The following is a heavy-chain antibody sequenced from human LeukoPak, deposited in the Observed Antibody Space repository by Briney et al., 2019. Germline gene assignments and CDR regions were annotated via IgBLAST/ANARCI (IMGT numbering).Heavy chain of an antibody. CDR1: GFTFSSYS. V-gene: IGHV3-21*01. CDR2: ISSSSSYI. CDR3: AVDDYDFWSGPVTGNI. Sequence: GGSLRLSCAASGFTFSSYSMNWVRQAPGKGLEWVSSISSSSSYIYYADSVKGRFTISRDNAKNSLYLQMNSLRAEDTAVYYCAVDDYDFWSGPVTGNIWGQGTMVTVSS. D-gene: IGHD3-3*01. J-gene: IGHJ3*02.